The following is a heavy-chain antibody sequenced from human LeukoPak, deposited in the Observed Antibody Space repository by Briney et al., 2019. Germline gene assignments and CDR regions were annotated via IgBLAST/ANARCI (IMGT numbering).Heavy chain of an antibody. V-gene: IGHV4-38-2*02. D-gene: IGHD2/OR15-2a*01. Sequence: PSETLSLTCAVSGYSISSGYYWGWIRQPPGKGLEWIGSIYHSGSTYYNPSLKSRVTISVDTSKNQFSLKLSSVTAADTAVYYCARDLEGYFYYWGQGTLVTVSS. CDR2: IYHSGST. CDR1: GYSISSGYY. J-gene: IGHJ4*02. CDR3: ARDLEGYFYY.